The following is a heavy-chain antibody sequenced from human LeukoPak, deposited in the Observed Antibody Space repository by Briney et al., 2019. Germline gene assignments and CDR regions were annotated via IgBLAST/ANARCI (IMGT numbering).Heavy chain of an antibody. Sequence: SETLSLTCTVSGGSISSYYWSWIRQPPGKGLEWIGYIYYSGSTNYNPSLKSRVTISVDTSKNQFSLKLSSVTAADPAVYYCARSYLWFGELYHALFDPWGQGTLVTVSS. D-gene: IGHD3-10*01. V-gene: IGHV4-59*01. CDR1: GGSISSYY. CDR2: IYYSGST. CDR3: ARSYLWFGELYHALFDP. J-gene: IGHJ5*02.